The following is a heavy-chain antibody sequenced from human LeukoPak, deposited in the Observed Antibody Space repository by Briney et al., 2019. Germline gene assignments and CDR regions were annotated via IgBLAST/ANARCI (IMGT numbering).Heavy chain of an antibody. V-gene: IGHV4-31*03. CDR3: ARNNITPRYCSSTSCYAYNWFDP. Sequence: PSETLSLTCTVSGGSISNGDHYWRWIRQHPGTGLEWIGYIYYSGSTYYNPSLKSRVTISVDTSKNQFSLKLSSVTAADTAVYYCARNNITPRYCSSTSCYAYNWFDPWGQGTLVTVSS. J-gene: IGHJ5*02. CDR2: IYYSGST. D-gene: IGHD2-2*01. CDR1: GGSISNGDHY.